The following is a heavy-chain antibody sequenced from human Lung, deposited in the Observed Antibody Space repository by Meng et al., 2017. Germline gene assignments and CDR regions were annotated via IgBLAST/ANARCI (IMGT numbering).Heavy chain of an antibody. V-gene: IGHV4-30-4*01. CDR2: IYNSGST. CDR3: ARGQKGYFDL. J-gene: IGHJ2*01. Sequence: PLPAAGPGLVNPSQTLPLPCPVSGGSISSSNSYWSWIRQPPGKGLEWSGHIYNSGSTYYNPSLKSRITISVDTSKNQFSLKLSSVTAADTAVYYCARGQKGYFDLWGRGTLVTVSS. CDR1: GGSISSSNSY.